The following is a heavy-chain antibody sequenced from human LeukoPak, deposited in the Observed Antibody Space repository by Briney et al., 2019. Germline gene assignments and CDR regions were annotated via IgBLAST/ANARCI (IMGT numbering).Heavy chain of an antibody. V-gene: IGHV3-21*01. CDR3: ARDLHSGSYEDAFDI. D-gene: IGHD1-26*01. J-gene: IGHJ3*02. CDR1: GFTFSSYS. CDR2: ITSSSTYI. Sequence: GGSLRLSCAASGFTFSSYSMNWVRQAPGKGLEWVSSITSSSTYIYYADSVKGRFTISRDNAENSLYLQMNSLRAGDTAVYYCARDLHSGSYEDAFDIWGQGTMVTVSS.